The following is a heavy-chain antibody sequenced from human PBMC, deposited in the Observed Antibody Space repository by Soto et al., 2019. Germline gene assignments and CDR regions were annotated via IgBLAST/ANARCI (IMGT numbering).Heavy chain of an antibody. CDR3: AKIGTVLGGGYDYWFEP. CDR1: GFTFSSYA. V-gene: IGHV3-23*01. D-gene: IGHD5-12*01. J-gene: IGHJ5*02. CDR2: ISGSGGST. Sequence: EVQLLESGGGLVQPGGSLRLSCAASGFTFSSYAMSWGRHAPGKGLEWVSAISGSGGSTYYANSVKGPFTISRDNSNKPLYLQMHILRAEDTAVYYCAKIGTVLGGGYDYWFEPWGQGTLVTVAS.